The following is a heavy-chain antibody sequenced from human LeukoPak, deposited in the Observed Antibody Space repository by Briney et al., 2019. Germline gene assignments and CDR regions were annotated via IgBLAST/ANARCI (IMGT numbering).Heavy chain of an antibody. CDR1: GGSISSYY. D-gene: IGHD3-9*01. V-gene: IGHV4-59*01. CDR2: IYYSGST. Sequence: SETLSLTCTVSGGSISSYYWSWIRQPPGKGLEWIGYIYYSGSTNYNPSLKSRVTISVDTSKNQFSLKLSSVTAADTAVYYCATHGYFDWLSIDYWGQETLVTVSS. J-gene: IGHJ4*02. CDR3: ATHGYFDWLSIDY.